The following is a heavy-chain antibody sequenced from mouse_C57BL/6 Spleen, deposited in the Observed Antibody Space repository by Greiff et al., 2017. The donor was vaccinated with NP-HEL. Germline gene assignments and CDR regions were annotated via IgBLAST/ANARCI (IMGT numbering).Heavy chain of an antibody. Sequence: QVQLQQPGAELVKPGASVKMSCKASGYTFTSYWITWVKQRPGQGLEWIGDIYPGSGSTNYNEKFKSKATLTVDTSSSTAYMQLSSLTSEDSAVYYCARSRDSNYVGWYFDVWGTGTTVTVSS. CDR3: ARSRDSNYVGWYFDV. CDR2: IYPGSGST. D-gene: IGHD2-5*01. V-gene: IGHV1-55*01. CDR1: GYTFTSYW. J-gene: IGHJ1*03.